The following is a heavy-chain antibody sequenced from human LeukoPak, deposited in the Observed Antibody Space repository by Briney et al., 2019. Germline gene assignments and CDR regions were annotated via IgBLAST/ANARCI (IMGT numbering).Heavy chain of an antibody. D-gene: IGHD3-22*01. CDR1: GGSISSYY. Sequence: SSETLSLTCTVSGGSISSYYWSWIRQPPGKGLEWIGNIYDSGSTNYNPSLKSRVTISVDTSKNQCSLKLSSVTAADTAVYYCARQSISGSSLSYFDYWGQGTLVTVSS. J-gene: IGHJ4*02. CDR2: IYDSGST. V-gene: IGHV4-59*01. CDR3: ARQSISGSSLSYFDY.